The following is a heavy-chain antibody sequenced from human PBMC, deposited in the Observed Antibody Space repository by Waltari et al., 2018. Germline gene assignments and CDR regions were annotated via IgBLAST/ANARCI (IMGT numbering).Heavy chain of an antibody. D-gene: IGHD2-8*02. V-gene: IGHV1-24*01. CDR2: VDPEDGEK. Sequence: QVQLVQSGTEVKKPGASVKVSCKVPGTSLTGVSIHWLRQATGKGLEWMGGVDPEDGEKIYAQKFQGRVTMTEDTSTDTAYMELSRLRSEDTAIYYCATVYCGGGACYKYQYYYGLDVWGQGTTVTV. CDR3: ATVYCGGGACYKYQYYYGLDV. J-gene: IGHJ6*02. CDR1: GTSLTGVS.